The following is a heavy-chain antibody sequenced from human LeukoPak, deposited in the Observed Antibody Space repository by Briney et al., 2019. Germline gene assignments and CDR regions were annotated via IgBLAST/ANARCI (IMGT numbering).Heavy chain of an antibody. CDR3: ARGIQLWLNWFDP. CDR1: GVSISSYS. J-gene: IGHJ5*02. V-gene: IGHV4-4*07. CDR2: IYTSGST. D-gene: IGHD5-18*01. Sequence: PSETLSLTCTVSGVSISSYSWSWIRQPAGKGLEWIGRIYTSGSTNYNPSLKSRVTMSADTSKNQFSLKLSSVTAADTAVYYCARGIQLWLNWFDPWGQGTLVTVSS.